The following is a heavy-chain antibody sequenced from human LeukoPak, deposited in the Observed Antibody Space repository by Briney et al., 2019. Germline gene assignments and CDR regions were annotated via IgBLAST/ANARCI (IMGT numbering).Heavy chain of an antibody. V-gene: IGHV4-59*08. J-gene: IGHJ4*02. CDR2: IFCRSYT. Sequence: PLETLSLTCTVSGGSLSCGFRGWIPQPPGGGPELVCFIFCRSYTTYNPSLKSRVTISVDTSKNQFSLKLTSVTAADTAVYYCARHRRGGSYFPDRNFFDYWGQGTRVSVSS. CDR1: GGSLSCGF. CDR3: ARHRRGGSYFPDRNFFDY. D-gene: IGHD1-26*01.